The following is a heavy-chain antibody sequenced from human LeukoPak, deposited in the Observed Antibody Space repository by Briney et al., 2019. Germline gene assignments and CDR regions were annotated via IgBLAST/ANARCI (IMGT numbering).Heavy chain of an antibody. CDR2: ISYDGSNK. D-gene: IGHD2-15*01. J-gene: IGHJ4*02. CDR3: ARDLRAYCSGGSCYGGFDY. CDR1: GFTFSSYA. Sequence: GRSLRLSCAASGFTFSSYAMHWVRQAPGKGLEWVAVISYDGSNKYYADSVKGRFTISRDNSKNTLYLQMNSLRAEDTAVYYCARDLRAYCSGGSCYGGFDYWGQGTLVTVSS. V-gene: IGHV3-30-3*01.